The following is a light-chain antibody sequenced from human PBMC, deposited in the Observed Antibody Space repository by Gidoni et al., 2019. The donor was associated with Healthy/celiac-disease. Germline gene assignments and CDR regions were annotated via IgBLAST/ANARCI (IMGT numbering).Light chain of an antibody. CDR2: AAS. V-gene: IGKV1-39*01. CDR1: TTITNY. J-gene: IGKJ1*01. CDR3: QQSYSTPRT. Sequence: DIQMTQSPSSLSAYVGDRVTITCRASTTITNYLNWFQHKPGKAPKLLIYAASSLQSGVPSRFSGSGSGTDFTLTISSLQPEDFATYYCQQSYSTPRTFGQGTKVEIK.